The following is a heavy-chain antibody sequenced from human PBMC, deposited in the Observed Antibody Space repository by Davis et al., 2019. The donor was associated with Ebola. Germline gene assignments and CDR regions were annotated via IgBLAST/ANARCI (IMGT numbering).Heavy chain of an antibody. J-gene: IGHJ5*02. Sequence: AASVKVSCKASGYTFTNYYAHWVRQAPGQGLEWMGVINPSGGSTKYAQKFQGRVTLTRDTSTSTVYMELSSLRSEDTAVYYCARDMSAAASVYWFGPWGQGTLVTVSS. CDR3: ARDMSAAASVYWFGP. V-gene: IGHV1-46*01. D-gene: IGHD6-13*01. CDR1: GYTFTNYY. CDR2: INPSGGST.